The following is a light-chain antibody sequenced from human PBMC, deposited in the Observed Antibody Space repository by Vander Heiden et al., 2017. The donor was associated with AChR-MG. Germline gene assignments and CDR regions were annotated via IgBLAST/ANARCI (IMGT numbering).Light chain of an antibody. CDR2: SAS. Sequence: DIQMTQSPSSLSAYVGDRVTITCRASQSISRYLNWYRQKPGEAPKLLIYSASSLQSGVSSRFSGSGSGRDFTLTITSLQPEDVATFYCQQSSSTPRTFGQGTKVEIK. CDR1: QSISRY. J-gene: IGKJ1*01. V-gene: IGKV1-39*01. CDR3: QQSSSTPRT.